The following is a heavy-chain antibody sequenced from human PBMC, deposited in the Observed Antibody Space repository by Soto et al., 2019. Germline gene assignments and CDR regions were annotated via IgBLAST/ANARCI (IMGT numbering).Heavy chain of an antibody. CDR3: ARGVSNSGAYYTGRAAYDL. Sequence: QVQLVQSGAVVKKPGSSVGVSCTASGVTFNGYGISWVRQAPGQGLEWMGGTVPVFDASKYAPRFQGRVTITADKSTSTAYMELISVRSEDTAIYFCARGVSNSGAYYTGRAAYDLWGQGTLVIVSS. J-gene: IGHJ3*01. CDR1: GVTFNGYG. CDR2: TVPVFDAS. D-gene: IGHD3-3*01. V-gene: IGHV1-69*06.